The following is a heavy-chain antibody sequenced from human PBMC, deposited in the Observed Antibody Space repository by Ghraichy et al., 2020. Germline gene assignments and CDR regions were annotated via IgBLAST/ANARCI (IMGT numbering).Heavy chain of an antibody. J-gene: IGHJ4*02. CDR2: IYYSGST. CDR1: GGSISSYY. V-gene: IGHV4-59*01. Sequence: SETLSLTCTVSGGSISSYYWSWIRQPPGKGLEWIGYIYYSGSTNYNPSLKSRVTISVDTSKNQFSLKLSSVTAADTAVYYCARGAPTGYLGYWGQGTLVTVSS. D-gene: IGHD3-9*01. CDR3: ARGAPTGYLGY.